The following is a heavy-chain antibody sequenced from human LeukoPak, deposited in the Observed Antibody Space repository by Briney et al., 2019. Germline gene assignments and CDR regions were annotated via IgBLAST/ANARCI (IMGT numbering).Heavy chain of an antibody. CDR1: GGTFSSYA. CDR3: ARGEQGLLWFGELLSH. J-gene: IGHJ4*02. Sequence: SVKVSCKASGGTFSSYAISWVRQAPGQGLEWMGGIIPIFGAANYAQKFQGRVTITADESTSTAYMELSSLRSEDTAVYYCARGEQGLLWFGELLSHWGQGTLVTVSS. CDR2: IIPIFGAA. V-gene: IGHV1-69*13. D-gene: IGHD3-10*01.